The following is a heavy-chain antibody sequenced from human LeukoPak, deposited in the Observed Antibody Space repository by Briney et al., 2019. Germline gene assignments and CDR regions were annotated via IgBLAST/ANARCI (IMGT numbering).Heavy chain of an antibody. J-gene: IGHJ4*02. V-gene: IGHV4-59*01. D-gene: IGHD3-9*01. CDR3: ARGGPMATGLDY. CDR1: GGSISSYY. CDR2: IYYSGST. Sequence: ETLSLTCTVSGGSISSYYWSWIRQPPGKGLEWIGYIYYSGSTNYNPSLKSRVTISVDTSKNQFSLKLSSVTAADTAVYYCARGGPMATGLDYWGQGTLVTVSS.